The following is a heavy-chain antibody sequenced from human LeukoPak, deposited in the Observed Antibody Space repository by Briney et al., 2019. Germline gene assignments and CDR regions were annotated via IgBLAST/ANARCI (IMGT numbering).Heavy chain of an antibody. D-gene: IGHD3-22*01. CDR2: IYYSGST. Sequence: SETLSLTCTVSGGSISSGGYYWSWIRQHPGKGLEWIGYIYYSGSTYYNPSLKSRVTISVDTSKNQFSLKLSSVTAADTAVYYCAGEVMYYYDSSGSVGGFDLWGRGTLVTVSS. V-gene: IGHV4-31*03. J-gene: IGHJ2*01. CDR3: AGEVMYYYDSSGSVGGFDL. CDR1: GGSISSGGYY.